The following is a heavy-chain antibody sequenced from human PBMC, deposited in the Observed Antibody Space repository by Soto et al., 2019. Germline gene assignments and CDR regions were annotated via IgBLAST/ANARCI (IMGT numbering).Heavy chain of an antibody. V-gene: IGHV3-73*01. CDR2: IRSKANSYAT. CDR3: TRRSRYSGYDWALYYYYMDV. J-gene: IGHJ6*03. D-gene: IGHD5-12*01. Sequence: GGSLRLSCAASGFTFSGSAMHWVRQASGKGLEWVGRIRSKANSYATAYAASGKGRFTISRDDSKTTSYLQMNSLKTEDTAVYYCTRRSRYSGYDWALYYYYMDVWGKGTTVTVSS. CDR1: GFTFSGSA.